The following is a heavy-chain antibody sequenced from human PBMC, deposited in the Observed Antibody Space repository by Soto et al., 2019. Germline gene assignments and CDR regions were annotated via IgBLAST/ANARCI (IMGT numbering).Heavy chain of an antibody. D-gene: IGHD2-15*01. J-gene: IGHJ3*02. CDR3: ARHRIARSGGSWPLLGDAFDI. V-gene: IGHV5-51*01. CDR1: GYSFTSYW. Sequence: PGESLKISCKGSGYSFTSYWIGWVRQMPGKGLEWMGIIYPGDSDTRYSPSFQGQVTISADKSISTAYLQWSSLKASDTAMYYCARHRIARSGGSWPLLGDAFDIWGQGTMVTVSS. CDR2: IYPGDSDT.